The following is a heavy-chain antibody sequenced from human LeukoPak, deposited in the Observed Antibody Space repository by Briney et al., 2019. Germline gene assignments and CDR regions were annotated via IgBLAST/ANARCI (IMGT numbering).Heavy chain of an antibody. D-gene: IGHD3-9*01. CDR2: ISAYYGNT. Sequence: ASVKVSCKASGYTFTSYGISWVRQAPGQGLEWMGWISAYYGNTNYAQKLQGRVTMTTDTSTSTAYMELRSLRSDDTAVYYCARFLTDRIYGGVGAFDIWGQGTMVTVSS. V-gene: IGHV1-18*01. J-gene: IGHJ3*02. CDR1: GYTFTSYG. CDR3: ARFLTDRIYGGVGAFDI.